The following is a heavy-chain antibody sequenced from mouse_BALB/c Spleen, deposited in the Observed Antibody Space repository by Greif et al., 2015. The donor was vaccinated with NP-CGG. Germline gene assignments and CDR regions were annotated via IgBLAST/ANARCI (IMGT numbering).Heavy chain of an antibody. CDR3: ARAYGYVYAMDY. J-gene: IGHJ4*01. Sequence: EVKLMESGGGLVQPGGSLRLSCATSGFTFTDYYMSWVRQPPGKALEWLGFIRNKANGYTTEYSASVKGRFTISRDNSQSILYLQMNTLRAGDSATYYCARAYGYVYAMDYWGQGTSVTVSS. D-gene: IGHD2-2*01. V-gene: IGHV7-3*02. CDR1: GFTFTDYY. CDR2: IRNKANGYTT.